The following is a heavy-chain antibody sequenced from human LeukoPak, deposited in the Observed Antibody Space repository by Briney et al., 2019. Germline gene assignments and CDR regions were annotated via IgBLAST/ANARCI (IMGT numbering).Heavy chain of an antibody. D-gene: IGHD3-16*01. J-gene: IGHJ6*03. CDR3: ARGRFDYVWGTPYYYMDV. V-gene: IGHV3-48*03. Sequence: GGSLRLSCAASGFTFSSYEMNWVRQAPGKGLEWVSYISSSGSTIYYADSVKGRFTISRDNAKNSLYLQMNSLRAEDTAVYYCARGRFDYVWGTPYYYMDVWGKGTTVTISS. CDR2: ISSSGSTI. CDR1: GFTFSSYE.